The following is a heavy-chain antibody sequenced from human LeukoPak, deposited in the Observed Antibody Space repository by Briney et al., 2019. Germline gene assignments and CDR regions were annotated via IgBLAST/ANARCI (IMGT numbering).Heavy chain of an antibody. Sequence: GGSLRLSCAASGFTFSDYYMSWIRQAPGKGLEWVSYISSSGSTIYYADSVKGRFTISRDNAKNSLYLQMNSLRAEDTAVYYCARDSNYDFWSGPQYGKPHNWFDPWGQGTLVTVSS. J-gene: IGHJ5*02. CDR3: ARDSNYDFWSGPQYGKPHNWFDP. V-gene: IGHV3-11*04. D-gene: IGHD3-3*01. CDR2: ISSSGSTI. CDR1: GFTFSDYY.